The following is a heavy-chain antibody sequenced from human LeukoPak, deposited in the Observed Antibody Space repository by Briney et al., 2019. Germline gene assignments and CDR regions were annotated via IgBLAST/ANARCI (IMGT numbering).Heavy chain of an antibody. CDR1: GGSISNYY. CDR2: IYSSGTT. J-gene: IGHJ6*02. CDR3: ARATPYSSSSDYYYYGMDV. V-gene: IGHV4-4*07. D-gene: IGHD6-6*01. Sequence: SETLSLTCTVSGGSISNYYWSWIRQPAGKGLEWIGRIYSSGTTIYNPSLRSRVTMSVDTSKNQFSLKLSSVTAADTAVYYCARATPYSSSSDYYYYGMDVWGQGTTVTVSS.